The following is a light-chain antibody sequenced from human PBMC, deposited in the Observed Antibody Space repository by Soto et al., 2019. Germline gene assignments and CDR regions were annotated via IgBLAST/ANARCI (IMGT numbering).Light chain of an antibody. CDR3: QQRTYWPLT. CDR1: QSVGSY. V-gene: IGKV3-11*01. Sequence: EIVLAQSPATLSLSLGERATLSCRASQSVGSYLTWYQQKPGQAPRLLIYDASNRAAGIPTRFSGSGSGTDFTLTISSLEPEDFAVYYCQQRTYWPLTFGGGTKVEIK. CDR2: DAS. J-gene: IGKJ4*01.